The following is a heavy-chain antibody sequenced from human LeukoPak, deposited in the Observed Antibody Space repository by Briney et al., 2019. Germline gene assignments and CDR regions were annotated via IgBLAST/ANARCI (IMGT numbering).Heavy chain of an antibody. CDR3: AKAGRITIFGVVSASYYFDY. CDR2: ISGSGGST. J-gene: IGHJ4*02. V-gene: IGHV3-23*01. Sequence: GGSLRLSCAASGFTFSSYAMSWVRQAPGKGLEWVSAISGSGGSTYYADSVKGRFTISRDNSKNTLYLQTNSLRAEDTAVYYCAKAGRITIFGVVSASYYFDYWGQGTLVTVSS. D-gene: IGHD3-3*01. CDR1: GFTFSSYA.